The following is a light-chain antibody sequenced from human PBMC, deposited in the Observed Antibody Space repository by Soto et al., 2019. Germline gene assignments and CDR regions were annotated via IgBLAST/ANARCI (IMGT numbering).Light chain of an antibody. CDR1: QSVSSY. V-gene: IGKV3-11*01. Sequence: IVLTQSPATLSLSPGERATLSCRASQSVSSYLAWYQQKPGQAPRLLIYDASNRATGIPARFSGSGSGTDFTLTSSSLEPEDFAVYYCQQRSHWPRTFGQGTKLEIK. CDR2: DAS. CDR3: QQRSHWPRT. J-gene: IGKJ2*01.